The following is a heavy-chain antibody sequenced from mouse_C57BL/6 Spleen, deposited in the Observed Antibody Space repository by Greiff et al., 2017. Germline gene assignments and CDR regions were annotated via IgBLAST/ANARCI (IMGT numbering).Heavy chain of an antibody. V-gene: IGHV1-61*01. CDR3: ARYGNFAY. CDR1: GYTFTSYW. Sequence: QVQLKQPGAELVRPGSSVKLSCKASGYTFTSYWMDWVKQRPGQGLEWIGNIYPSDSATHYNQKFKDKATLTVDKSSSTAYMQLSSLTSEDSAVYNCARYGNFAYWGQGTLVTVSA. D-gene: IGHD2-1*01. J-gene: IGHJ3*01. CDR2: IYPSDSAT.